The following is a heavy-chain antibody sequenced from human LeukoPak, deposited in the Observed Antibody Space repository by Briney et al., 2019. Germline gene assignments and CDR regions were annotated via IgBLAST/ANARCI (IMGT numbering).Heavy chain of an antibody. CDR3: AKDIVVVVAAAHDY. CDR2: ISGSGGST. Sequence: TGGSLRLSCAASGFTFSSYAMSWVRQAPGKGLEWVSAISGSGGSTYYADSVKGRFTISRDNSKNTLYLQMNSLRAEDTAVYYCAKDIVVVVAAAHDYWGQGTLVTVSS. D-gene: IGHD2-15*01. CDR1: GFTFSSYA. V-gene: IGHV3-23*01. J-gene: IGHJ4*02.